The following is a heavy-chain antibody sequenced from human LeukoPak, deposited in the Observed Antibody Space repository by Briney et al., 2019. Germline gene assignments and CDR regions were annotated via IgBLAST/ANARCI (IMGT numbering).Heavy chain of an antibody. J-gene: IGHJ5*02. V-gene: IGHV3-21*01. CDR2: ISSSSSYI. CDR1: GFTFSSYS. CDR3: ARNSGSYFPNWFDP. Sequence: GGSLRLSCAASGFTFSSYSMNWVRQAPGKGLEWVSSISSSSSYIYCADSVKGRFTISRDNAKNSLYLQMNSLRAEDTAVYYCARNSGSYFPNWFDPWGQGTLVTVSS. D-gene: IGHD1-26*01.